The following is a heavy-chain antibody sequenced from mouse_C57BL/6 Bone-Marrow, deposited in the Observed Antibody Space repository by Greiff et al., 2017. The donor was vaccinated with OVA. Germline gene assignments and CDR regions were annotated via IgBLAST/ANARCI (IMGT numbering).Heavy chain of an antibody. CDR2: IDPSDSYT. CDR1: GYTFTSYW. Sequence: VQLQQPGAELVMPGASVKLSCKASGYTFTSYWMHWVKQRPGQGLEWIGEIDPSDSYTHYNQKFKGKSTLTVDKSSSTAYMQLSSLTSEDSAVYYCAREGGPYYAMDYWGQGTSVTVSS. J-gene: IGHJ4*01. V-gene: IGHV1-69*01. CDR3: AREGGPYYAMDY.